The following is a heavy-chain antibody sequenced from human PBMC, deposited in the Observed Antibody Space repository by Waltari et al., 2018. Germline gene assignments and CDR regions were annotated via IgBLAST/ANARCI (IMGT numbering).Heavy chain of an antibody. CDR2: ISWDGGST. V-gene: IGHV3-43*01. CDR3: AKGARITMVQGVINFDY. Sequence: EVQLVESGGVVVQPGGSLRLSCAASGFTFDDYTMHWVRQAPGKGLEWVSLISWDGGSTYYADSVKGRFTISRDNSKNSLYLQMNSLRTEDTALYYCAKGARITMVQGVINFDYWGQGTLVTVSS. CDR1: GFTFDDYT. J-gene: IGHJ4*02. D-gene: IGHD3-10*01.